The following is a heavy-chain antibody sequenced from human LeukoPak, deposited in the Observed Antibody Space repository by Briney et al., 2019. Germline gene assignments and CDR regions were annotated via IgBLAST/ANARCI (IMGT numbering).Heavy chain of an antibody. V-gene: IGHV3-7*01. Sequence: GGSLRLSCAASGFTFSSYWMSCVRQAPGKGLEWVANIKQDGSEKYYVDSVKGRFTISRDNAKNSLYLQMNSLRAEDTAVYYCARASFPGLRTHFDYWGQGTLVTVSS. CDR1: GFTFSSYW. CDR3: ARASFPGLRTHFDY. D-gene: IGHD1-14*01. J-gene: IGHJ4*02. CDR2: IKQDGSEK.